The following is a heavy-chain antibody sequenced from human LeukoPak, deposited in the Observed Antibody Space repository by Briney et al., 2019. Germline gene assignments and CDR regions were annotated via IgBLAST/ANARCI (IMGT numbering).Heavy chain of an antibody. J-gene: IGHJ4*02. D-gene: IGHD2-21*02. Sequence: ASVKVSCKASGYTFTGYYMHWVRQAPGQGLEWMGRINPNSGGTNYAQKFQGRVTMTRDTSISTAYMELSRLRSDDTAVYYCARSFSTRVDSPKNTGVVVTAFDYWGQGTLVTASS. CDR2: INPNSGGT. CDR3: ARSFSTRVDSPKNTGVVVTAFDY. V-gene: IGHV1-2*06. CDR1: GYTFTGYY.